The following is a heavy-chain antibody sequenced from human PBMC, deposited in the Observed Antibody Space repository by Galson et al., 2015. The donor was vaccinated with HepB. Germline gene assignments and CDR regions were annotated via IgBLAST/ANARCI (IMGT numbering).Heavy chain of an antibody. CDR2: IVPIFGTA. CDR3: ARDSGPFEAVILAAAGQQRRYYYGMDV. CDR1: GGTFSSYA. D-gene: IGHD6-13*01. Sequence: SVKVSCKASGGTFSSYAISWVRQAPGQGLEWMGGIVPIFGTANYAQKFQGRVTITADKSTSTAYMELSSLRSEDTAVYYCARDSGPFEAVILAAAGQQRRYYYGMDVWGQGTTVTVSS. J-gene: IGHJ6*02. V-gene: IGHV1-69*06.